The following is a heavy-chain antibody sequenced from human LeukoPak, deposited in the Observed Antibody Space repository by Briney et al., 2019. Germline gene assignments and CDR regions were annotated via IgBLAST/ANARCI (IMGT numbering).Heavy chain of an antibody. Sequence: SVKVSCKASVGTFSSYAISWVRQAPGQGLEWMGGIIPIFGTANYARKFQDRVTITADESTSTAYMELSSLRSEDTAVYYCARDVRHRYCSSSSCYWGWLDPWGQGTLVTVSS. J-gene: IGHJ5*02. V-gene: IGHV1-69*13. CDR3: ARDVRHRYCSSSSCYWGWLDP. D-gene: IGHD2-2*01. CDR1: VGTFSSYA. CDR2: IIPIFGTA.